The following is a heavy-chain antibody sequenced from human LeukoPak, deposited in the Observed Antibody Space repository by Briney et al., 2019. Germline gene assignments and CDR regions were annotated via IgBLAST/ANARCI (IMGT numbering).Heavy chain of an antibody. CDR1: GFTFSSYW. CDR3: ARGWFGELWVKKPKYYFDY. J-gene: IGHJ4*02. CDR2: IKQDGSEK. D-gene: IGHD3-10*01. V-gene: IGHV3-7*01. Sequence: GGSLRLSCAASGFTFSSYWMSWVRQAPGKGLEWVANIKQDGSEKYYVDSVKGRFTTSRDNAKNSLYLQMNSLRAEDTAVYYCARGWFGELWVKKPKYYFDYWGQGTLVTVSS.